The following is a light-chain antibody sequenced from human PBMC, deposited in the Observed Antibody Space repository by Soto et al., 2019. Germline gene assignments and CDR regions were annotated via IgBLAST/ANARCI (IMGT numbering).Light chain of an antibody. V-gene: IGKV3-20*01. CDR2: CAS. Sequence: EIVVTQSPGTLSLSPGERATLSCRASQSVSSRYLAWYQQKAGQAPRLLSYCASSRATGIPDRFSGSGSGTDFTLPISRLEPEDFAVYYCQQYGSSPPITFGGGTKVEIK. CDR3: QQYGSSPPIT. CDR1: QSVSSRY. J-gene: IGKJ4*01.